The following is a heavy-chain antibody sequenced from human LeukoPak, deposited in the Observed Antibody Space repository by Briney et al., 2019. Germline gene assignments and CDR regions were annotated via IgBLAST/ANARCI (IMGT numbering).Heavy chain of an antibody. CDR1: GGSISSYC. J-gene: IGHJ6*02. V-gene: IGHV4-59*01. Sequence: SETPSLTCTVSGGSISSYCWSWIRQPPGKGLEWIGYIYYSGSTNYNPSLKSRVTISVDTSKNQFSLKLSSVTAADTAVYYCARDRGYYGMDVWGQGTTVTVSS. CDR3: ARDRGYYGMDV. D-gene: IGHD3-10*01. CDR2: IYYSGST.